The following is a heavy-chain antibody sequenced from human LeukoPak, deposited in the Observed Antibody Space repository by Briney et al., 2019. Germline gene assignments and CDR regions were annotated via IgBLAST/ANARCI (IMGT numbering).Heavy chain of an antibody. J-gene: IGHJ3*02. D-gene: IGHD3-22*01. CDR3: ARGPYRYYDSSGYRYAFDI. Sequence: SVKVSCKASGGTFSSYAISWVRQAPGQGLEWVGRIIPIIGTANYAQKFQGRVTITTDESTSTAYMELSSLRSEDTAVYYCARGPYRYYDSSGYRYAFDIWGQGTMVTVSS. CDR1: GGTFSSYA. V-gene: IGHV1-69*05. CDR2: IIPIIGTA.